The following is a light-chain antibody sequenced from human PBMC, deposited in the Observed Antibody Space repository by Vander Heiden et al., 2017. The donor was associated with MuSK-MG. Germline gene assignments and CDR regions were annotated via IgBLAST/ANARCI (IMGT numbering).Light chain of an antibody. J-gene: IGLJ2*01. CDR1: SSDVGGYNY. CDR2: DVN. V-gene: IGLV2-8*01. Sequence: QSALTQPPSASGSPGQSVTISCTGTSSDVGGYNYVSWYQQHPGKAPKLMIYDVNKRPSGVPDRFSGSKSGNTASLTVSGLQAEDEADYYCSSYAGTNKLVFGGGTKLTAL. CDR3: SSYAGTNKLV.